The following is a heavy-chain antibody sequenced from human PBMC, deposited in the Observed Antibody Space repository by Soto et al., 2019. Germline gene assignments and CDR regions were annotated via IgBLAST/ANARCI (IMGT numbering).Heavy chain of an antibody. V-gene: IGHV3-21*01. CDR1: GFTFRSYS. Sequence: GGSLRLSCAASGFTFRSYSMNWVRQAPGKGLEWVSLVSFDSNYIYYADSVKGRFTISRDNAKNSVYLQMNSLRAEDTAVYYCARERGWQLYFDYWGQGALVTVSS. J-gene: IGHJ4*02. CDR3: ARERGWQLYFDY. CDR2: VSFDSNYI. D-gene: IGHD6-13*01.